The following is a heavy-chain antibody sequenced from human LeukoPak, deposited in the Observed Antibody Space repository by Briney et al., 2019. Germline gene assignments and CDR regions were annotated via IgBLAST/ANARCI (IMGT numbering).Heavy chain of an antibody. CDR1: GGSISSYC. CDR3: ARHDVIVGAVFDY. CDR2: IYTSGST. Sequence: PPETLSLTCTVSGGSISSYCGSWIRQPPGKGLEWIGYIYTSGSTNYNPSLKSRVTISVDTSKNQFSLKLSSVTAADTAVYYCARHDVIVGAVFDYWGQGTLVTVSS. D-gene: IGHD1-26*01. V-gene: IGHV4-4*09. J-gene: IGHJ4*02.